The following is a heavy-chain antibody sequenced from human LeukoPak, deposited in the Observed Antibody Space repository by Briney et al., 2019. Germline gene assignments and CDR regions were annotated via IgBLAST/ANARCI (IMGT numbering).Heavy chain of an antibody. CDR2: INPNSGGT. CDR1: GYTFTGYY. J-gene: IGHJ5*02. D-gene: IGHD3-3*01. Sequence: VASVKVSCKASGYTFTGYYMHWVRQAPGQGLEWMGWINPNSGGTNYAQKFQGRVTMTRDTSIGTAYMELSRLRSDDTAVYYCARGAINNFWSGYHKNWFDPWGQGTLVTVSS. CDR3: ARGAINNFWSGYHKNWFDP. V-gene: IGHV1-2*02.